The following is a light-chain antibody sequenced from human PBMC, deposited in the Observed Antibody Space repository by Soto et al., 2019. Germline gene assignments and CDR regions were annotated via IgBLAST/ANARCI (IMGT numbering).Light chain of an antibody. J-gene: IGLJ3*02. CDR3: CSYAGSGTWV. CDR2: EVS. CDR1: SSDVGSYNL. Sequence: QSALTQPASVSGSPGQSITISCTGTSSDVGSYNLVSWYQQHPGKAPKLMIYEVSKRPSGVSNRFSGSKSGNTASLTISGLQAEDEADYYFCSYAGSGTWVFGGGTKLTVL. V-gene: IGLV2-23*02.